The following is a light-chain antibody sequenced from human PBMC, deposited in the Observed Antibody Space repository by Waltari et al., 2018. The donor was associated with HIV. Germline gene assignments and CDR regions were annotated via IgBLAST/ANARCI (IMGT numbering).Light chain of an antibody. V-gene: IGLV3-1*01. J-gene: IGLJ3*02. CDR2: QDN. CDR1: KLGNKY. Sequence: SFELTQPPSVSVSPGQTASITCSGAKLGNKYACWYQHQAGQSPVLVIYQDNKRPSGIPQRFSGSNSGNTATLTISGTQTMDEADYYCQAWDSGNVVFGGGTKLTVL. CDR3: QAWDSGNVV.